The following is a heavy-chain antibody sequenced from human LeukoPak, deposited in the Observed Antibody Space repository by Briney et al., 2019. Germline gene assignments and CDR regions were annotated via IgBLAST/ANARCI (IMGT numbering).Heavy chain of an antibody. CDR2: ISYDGGNT. CDR1: GFTFSSYS. J-gene: IGHJ4*02. D-gene: IGHD5-12*01. CDR3: ARGRYSGYDSGYFDY. V-gene: IGHV3-30*03. Sequence: GGSLRLSCAASGFTFSSYSMNWVRQAPGKGLEWVAAISYDGGNTYYADSVKGRFTISRDNSKNTLYLQMESLRAEDTAVYYCARGRYSGYDSGYFDYWGQGTLVTVSS.